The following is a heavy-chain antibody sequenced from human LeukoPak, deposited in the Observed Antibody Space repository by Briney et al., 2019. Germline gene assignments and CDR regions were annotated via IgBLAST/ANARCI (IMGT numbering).Heavy chain of an antibody. CDR3: ARGRWLQLPSD. Sequence: SETLSLTCTVSSGSISSYYWSWIRQPPGKGLEWIGYIYYSGSTNYNPSLKSRVTISVDTSKNQFSLKLSSVTAADTAVYYCARGRWLQLPSDWGQGTLVTVSS. J-gene: IGHJ4*02. CDR2: IYYSGST. V-gene: IGHV4-59*01. CDR1: SGSISSYY. D-gene: IGHD5-24*01.